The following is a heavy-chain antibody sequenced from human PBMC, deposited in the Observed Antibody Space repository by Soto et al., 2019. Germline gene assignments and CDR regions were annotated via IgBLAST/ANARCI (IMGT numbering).Heavy chain of an antibody. CDR3: DRPYCFFWSGYCPSYNWSDP. CDR1: GYTFTSYY. CDR2: INPSGGST. J-gene: IGHJ5*02. D-gene: IGHD3-3*01. V-gene: IGHV1-46*03. Sequence: ASVKVSCKASGYTFTSYYMHWVRQAPGQGLEWMGIINPSGGSTSYAQKFQGRVTMTRDTSTSTVYMELSSLRSEDTAVYYCDRPYCFFWSGYCPSYNWSDPWGQGTLVPVSS.